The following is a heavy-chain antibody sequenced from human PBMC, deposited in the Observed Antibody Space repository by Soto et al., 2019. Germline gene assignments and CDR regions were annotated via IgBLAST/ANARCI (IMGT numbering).Heavy chain of an antibody. D-gene: IGHD3-9*01. J-gene: IGHJ6*02. CDR3: EMHILIPPVKPAYGMDF. CDR2: INHSGST. CDR1: GGSFSGYY. V-gene: IGHV4-34*01. Sequence: SETLSLTCAVYGGSFSGYYWTWIRQPPGTGLEWIGEINHSGSTNYNPSLKSRVTISVDKSKNQFSLKLSSVTAADTAVYYCEMHILIPPVKPAYGMDFWGQGTTVTLSS.